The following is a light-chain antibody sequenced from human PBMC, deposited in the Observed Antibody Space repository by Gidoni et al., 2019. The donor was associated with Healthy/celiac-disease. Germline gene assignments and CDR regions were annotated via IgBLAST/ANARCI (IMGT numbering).Light chain of an antibody. V-gene: IGKV1-39*01. CDR2: AAS. J-gene: IGKJ5*01. Sequence: DIQMTESASSLSASVRGRVTINCRASQSISSYLYWYQQKPGKAPKLLIYAASSWQSGVPSRFSGSGSGTDFTLTISSLQPEDVATYYCQQGYSTSITFGQGTRLEIK. CDR3: QQGYSTSIT. CDR1: QSISSY.